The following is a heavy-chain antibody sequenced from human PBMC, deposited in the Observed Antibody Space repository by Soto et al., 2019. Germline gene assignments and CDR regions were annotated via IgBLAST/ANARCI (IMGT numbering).Heavy chain of an antibody. Sequence: GGSLRLSCAASGFSFFNYAINLVRQSPFKGLEWVSGLSGSGTSTYYADSVKGRFTISRDNSRDTLFLQMNSLTADDTAVYYCAKATTNGGWFNPFDSWGQGALVTVSS. CDR2: LSGSGTST. CDR1: GFSFFNYA. CDR3: AKATTNGGWFNPFDS. D-gene: IGHD6-19*01. J-gene: IGHJ4*02. V-gene: IGHV3-23*01.